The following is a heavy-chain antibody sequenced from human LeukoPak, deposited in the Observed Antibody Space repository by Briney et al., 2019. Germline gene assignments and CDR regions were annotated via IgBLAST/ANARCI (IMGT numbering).Heavy chain of an antibody. Sequence: SETLSLTCTVSGGSISSYYWSWIRQPPGKGLEWNGYIYYSGSTNYNPSLKSRVTISVDTSKNQFSPKLSSVTAADTAVYYRARQRRGYDSSGRHFDYWGQGTLVTVSS. J-gene: IGHJ4*02. CDR2: IYYSGST. CDR3: ARQRRGYDSSGRHFDY. V-gene: IGHV4-59*08. D-gene: IGHD3-22*01. CDR1: GGSISSYY.